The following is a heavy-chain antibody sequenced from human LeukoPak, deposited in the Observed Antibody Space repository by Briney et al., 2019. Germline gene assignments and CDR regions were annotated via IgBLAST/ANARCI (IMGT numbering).Heavy chain of an antibody. J-gene: IGHJ6*02. CDR3: ARDWYYDILADTSYYGMDV. D-gene: IGHD3-9*01. CDR2: INAGTDDT. V-gene: IGHV1-3*01. CDR1: GYTFTSYA. Sequence: GASVKVSCKAFGYTFTSYALLWVRQAPGQRLEWMGWINAGTDDTKYSQKFQGRVSITRDTSASTAYLELSSLGSEDTAVYYCARDWYYDILADTSYYGMDVWGQGTTVTVSS.